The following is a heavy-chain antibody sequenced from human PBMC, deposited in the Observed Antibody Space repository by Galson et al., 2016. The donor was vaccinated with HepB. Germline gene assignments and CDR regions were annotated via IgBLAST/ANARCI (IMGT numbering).Heavy chain of an antibody. CDR2: INGAGSST. J-gene: IGHJ6*02. CDR1: GFAFSNYW. Sequence: SLRLSCAASGFAFSNYWMHWVRQVPGKGLVWVSRINGAGSSTNYADSVKGRFTISRDNAKNTLYLQMNSLRVEDAAVFYCEILSVDGVLVMNGVDVWGQGTTVTVSS. CDR3: EILSVDGVLVMNGVDV. V-gene: IGHV3-74*01. D-gene: IGHD3-16*01.